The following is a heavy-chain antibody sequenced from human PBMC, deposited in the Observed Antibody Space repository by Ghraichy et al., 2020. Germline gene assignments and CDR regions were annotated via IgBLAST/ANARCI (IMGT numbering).Heavy chain of an antibody. V-gene: IGHV3-64D*06. CDR3: VKEYSYGYGPFDY. CDR2: ISSNGGST. Sequence: GGSLRLSCSASGFTFSSYAMHWVRQAPGKGLEYVSAISSNGGSTYYADSVKGRFTISRDNSKNTLYLQMSSLRAEDTAVYYCVKEYSYGYGPFDYWGQGTLVTVSS. CDR1: GFTFSSYA. J-gene: IGHJ4*02. D-gene: IGHD5-18*01.